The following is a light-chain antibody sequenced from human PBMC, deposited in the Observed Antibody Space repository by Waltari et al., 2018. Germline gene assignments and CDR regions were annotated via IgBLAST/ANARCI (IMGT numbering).Light chain of an antibody. CDR2: AAS. Sequence: DIQMTQSPSSVSASVGDRVTITCRASQGISTWLGWYQQKPGKAPKPLIYAASSLQSGVPSRFSGSGSGTEFTLTISSLQPEDFATYYCQQANSLPLFGGGT. CDR3: QQANSLPL. J-gene: IGKJ4*01. V-gene: IGKV1-12*01. CDR1: QGISTW.